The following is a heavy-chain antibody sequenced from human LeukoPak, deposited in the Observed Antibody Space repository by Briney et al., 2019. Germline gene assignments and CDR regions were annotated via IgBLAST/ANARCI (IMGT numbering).Heavy chain of an antibody. V-gene: IGHV4-4*07. Sequence: PSETLSLTCTVSGGSISSYYWSWIRQPAGKGLEWIGRIYTSGSPNYNPSLKSRVTMSVDTSKNQFSLKLSSVTAADTAVYYCARASVVPATTDYYYYMDVWGKGTTVTVSS. D-gene: IGHD2-2*01. CDR2: IYTSGSP. CDR3: ARASVVPATTDYYYYMDV. J-gene: IGHJ6*03. CDR1: GGSISSYY.